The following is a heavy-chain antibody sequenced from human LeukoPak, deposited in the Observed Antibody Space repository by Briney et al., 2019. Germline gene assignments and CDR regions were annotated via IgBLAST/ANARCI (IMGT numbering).Heavy chain of an antibody. Sequence: SGPALVKPTQTLTLTCTFSGFSLTTSGMCVAWIRQPPGKALEWLARIDWDDDKYYSTSLKTRLTISKDTSKNQVFLTMTNMDPVDTATYYCARWTTVTPPDAFDIWGRGTMVTVSS. D-gene: IGHD4-17*01. CDR1: GFSLTTSGMC. V-gene: IGHV2-70*11. J-gene: IGHJ3*02. CDR2: IDWDDDK. CDR3: ARWTTVTPPDAFDI.